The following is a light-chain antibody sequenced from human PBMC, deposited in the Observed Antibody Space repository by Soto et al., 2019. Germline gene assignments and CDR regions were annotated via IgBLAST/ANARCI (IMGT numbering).Light chain of an antibody. CDR1: QAINKD. Sequence: AIQMTQSPSSLSASVGDRVTITCRASQAINKDLGWYQQKPGKAPNLLIYASSTLQSGVPSRFSGSGSGTDFTLTISSLQPEDSATYFCQQDYSYPLTFGGGTKVELK. V-gene: IGKV1-6*01. CDR3: QQDYSYPLT. CDR2: ASS. J-gene: IGKJ4*01.